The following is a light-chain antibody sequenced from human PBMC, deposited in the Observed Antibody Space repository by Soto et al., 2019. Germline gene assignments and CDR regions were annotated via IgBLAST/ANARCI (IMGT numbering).Light chain of an antibody. CDR2: QVS. CDR3: RQGTHWPYT. J-gene: IGKJ2*01. V-gene: IGKV2-30*02. Sequence: DVVMTQSPLSLPVTLGQPASISCRSSQGLLHSPGDTFLSWFQQRPGQSPRRLIYQVSNRDSGVPDRFSGSGSGTECTLTISRGEAEDVGMYYCRQGTHWPYTFGQGTKLAI. CDR1: QGLLHSPGDTF.